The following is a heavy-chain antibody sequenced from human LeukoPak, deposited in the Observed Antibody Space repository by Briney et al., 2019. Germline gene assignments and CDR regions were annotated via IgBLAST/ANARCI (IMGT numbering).Heavy chain of an antibody. J-gene: IGHJ4*02. D-gene: IGHD3-16*02. CDR2: ISSSGSTI. CDR1: GFTFSSYE. Sequence: GGSLRLSCAASGFTFSSYEMNWVRQAPGKGLEWVSYISSSGSTICYADSVKGRFTISRDNAKNSLYLQMHRLRAEETAVYYWARESDVWGSYQHLGYWGQGTLVSVSS. CDR3: ARESDVWGSYQHLGY. V-gene: IGHV3-48*03.